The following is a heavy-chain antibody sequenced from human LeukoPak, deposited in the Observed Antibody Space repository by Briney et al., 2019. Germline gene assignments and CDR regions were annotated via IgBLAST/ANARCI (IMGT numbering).Heavy chain of an antibody. CDR3: ARAPPYSSSWPLDY. CDR1: GFTFSTYG. Sequence: GGSLRLSCAASGFTFSTYGMHWVRQAPGKGLEWVALIWYDGSNKYYADSVKGRFTISRDNSKNTLYLHMNSLRAEDTAVYYCARAPPYSSSWPLDYWGQGTLVTVSS. J-gene: IGHJ4*02. CDR2: IWYDGSNK. V-gene: IGHV3-33*01. D-gene: IGHD6-13*01.